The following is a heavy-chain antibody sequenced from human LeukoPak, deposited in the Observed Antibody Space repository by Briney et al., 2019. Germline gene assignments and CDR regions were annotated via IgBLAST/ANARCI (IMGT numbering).Heavy chain of an antibody. D-gene: IGHD3-10*01. J-gene: IGHJ5*02. V-gene: IGHV3-74*01. CDR2: INSDGGGA. CDR1: GITFGNNW. Sequence: GGSLRLSCAASGITFGNNWMHWVRQGPGKGLVWISRINSDGGGAIYADSVKGRFTVSRDNAKNTLYLQMNSLRAEDTAVYYCARVVRGVIGHNWFDPWGQGTLVTVSS. CDR3: ARVVRGVIGHNWFDP.